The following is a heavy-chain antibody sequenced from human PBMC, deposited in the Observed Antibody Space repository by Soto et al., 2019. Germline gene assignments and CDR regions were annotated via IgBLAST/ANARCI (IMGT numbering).Heavy chain of an antibody. CDR1: GGSISSSSYY. V-gene: IGHV4-39*01. CDR2: TYYSGST. Sequence: SETLSLTCTVSGGSISSSSYYWGWIRQPPGKGLEWIGSTYYSGSTYYNPSLKSRVTISVDTSKNQFSLKLSSVTAADTAVYYCARLVLEWFDYWGQGTLVTVSS. CDR3: ARLVLEWFDY. J-gene: IGHJ5*01. D-gene: IGHD3-3*01.